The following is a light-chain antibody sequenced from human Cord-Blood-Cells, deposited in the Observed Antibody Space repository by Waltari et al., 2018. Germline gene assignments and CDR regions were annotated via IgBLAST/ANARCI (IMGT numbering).Light chain of an antibody. J-gene: IGLJ3*02. CDR1: SSDVGGYNY. Sequence: QSALTQPASVSGSPGQSITISCTGTSSDVGGYNYVSWYQQHPGKAPQPMIYEVSNRPSGVSNRFSGSKSGNTASLTSAGLQAEDEADYYCSSYTSSSTNWVFGGGTKLTVL. CDR2: EVS. CDR3: SSYTSSSTNWV. V-gene: IGLV2-14*01.